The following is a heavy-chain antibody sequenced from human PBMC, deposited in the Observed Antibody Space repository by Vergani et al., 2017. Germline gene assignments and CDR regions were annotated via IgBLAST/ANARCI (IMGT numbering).Heavy chain of an antibody. CDR1: GGSISSYY. D-gene: IGHD6-13*01. CDR3: ARHSSSWETYGMDV. CDR2: IYYSGST. Sequence: QVQLQESGPGLVKPSETLSLTCTVSGGSISSYYWSWIRQPPGKGLEWIGYIYYSGSTNSNPSLKSRVTISVDTSKNQFSLKLSSVTAADTAVYYCARHSSSWETYGMDVGGQGTTVTVSS. J-gene: IGHJ6*02. V-gene: IGHV4-59*01.